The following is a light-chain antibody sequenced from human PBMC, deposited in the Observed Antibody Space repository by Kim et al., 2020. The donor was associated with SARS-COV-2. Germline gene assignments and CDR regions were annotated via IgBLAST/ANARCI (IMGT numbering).Light chain of an antibody. CDR1: SSNVGNYNL. J-gene: IGLJ3*02. Sequence: QSITIACTGTSSNVGNYNLVSWYQQHPGKLPKLLIYEIYQQPSGVSNRFSGSKSGNTASLTISGLQAEDETDYYCCSYAGTVTFAVFGGGTQLTVL. CDR2: EIY. CDR3: CSYAGTVTFAV. V-gene: IGLV2-23*02.